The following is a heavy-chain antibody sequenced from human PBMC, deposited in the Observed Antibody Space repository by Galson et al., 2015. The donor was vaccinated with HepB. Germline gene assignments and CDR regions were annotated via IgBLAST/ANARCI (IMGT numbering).Heavy chain of an antibody. CDR2: ISGSGGST. J-gene: IGHJ4*02. V-gene: IGHV3-23*01. Sequence: SLRLSCAASGFTFNNYAMTWVRQAPGKGLEWVSGISGSGGSTYYVDSVKGRFTISRDNSKNTLYLQVNSLRAEDTAVYYCTKDYDFWSGFSLNWGQGTLVTVSS. D-gene: IGHD3-3*01. CDR3: TKDYDFWSGFSLN. CDR1: GFTFNNYA.